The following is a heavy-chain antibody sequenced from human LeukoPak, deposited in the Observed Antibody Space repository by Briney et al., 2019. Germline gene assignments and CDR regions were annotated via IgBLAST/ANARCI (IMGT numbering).Heavy chain of an antibody. V-gene: IGHV1-69*06. J-gene: IGHJ3*02. D-gene: IGHD2-21*02. CDR2: IIPIFGTA. CDR3: ARDLGRICGGDCRGAFDI. Sequence: SVKVSCKASGGTFISYAISWVRQAPGQGLEWMGGIIPIFGTANYAQKFQGRVTITADKSTSTAYMELSSLRSEDTAVYYCARDLGRICGGDCRGAFDIWGQGTMVTVSS. CDR1: GGTFISYA.